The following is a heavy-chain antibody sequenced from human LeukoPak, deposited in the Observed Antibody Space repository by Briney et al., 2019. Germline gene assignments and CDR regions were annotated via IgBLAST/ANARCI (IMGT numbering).Heavy chain of an antibody. Sequence: PGGSLRLSCAASGFTFSNAWMSWVRQAPGKGLEWVGRIKSKINDGTADYAAPVKGRFTISRDDSKNTLSLQMSSLKTEDTAVYYCTTVTDGGSDYWGQGTLVTVSS. D-gene: IGHD2-8*01. V-gene: IGHV3-15*01. CDR3: TTVTDGGSDY. CDR2: IKSKINDGTA. CDR1: GFTFSNAW. J-gene: IGHJ4*02.